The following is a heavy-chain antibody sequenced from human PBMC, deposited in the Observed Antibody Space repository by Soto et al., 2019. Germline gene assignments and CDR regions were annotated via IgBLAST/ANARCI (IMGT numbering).Heavy chain of an antibody. Sequence: GASVNVSCKSSDNTFTHYGINWVRQAPGQGLEWMGWISGYNGNTKYAQKFQDRVTMTADTSTRTAFMEVRSLTSDDTGVYFCAATGGNYFGLDVWGQGTTVTVS. CDR2: ISGYNGNT. J-gene: IGHJ6*02. CDR3: AATGGNYFGLDV. V-gene: IGHV1-18*01. CDR1: DNTFTHYG. D-gene: IGHD2-8*02.